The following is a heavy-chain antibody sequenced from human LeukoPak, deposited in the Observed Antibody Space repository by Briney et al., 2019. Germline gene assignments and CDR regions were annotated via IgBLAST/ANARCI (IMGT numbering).Heavy chain of an antibody. CDR3: ARQEDIVATIDY. V-gene: IGHV4-59*08. J-gene: IGHJ4*02. Sequence: SETLSLTCTVSGGSISSYYWSWIRQPPGKGLEWIGYIYYSGSTNYNPSLKSRVTISVDTSKNQFSLKLSSVTAADTAVYYCARQEDIVATIDYWGQGTLVTVSS. CDR2: IYYSGST. CDR1: GGSISSYY. D-gene: IGHD5-12*01.